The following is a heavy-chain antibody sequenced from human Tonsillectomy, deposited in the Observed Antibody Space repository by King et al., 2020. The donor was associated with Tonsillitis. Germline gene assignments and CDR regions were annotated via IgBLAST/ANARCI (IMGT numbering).Heavy chain of an antibody. CDR3: ARGGEAAADPFDS. CDR1: GFTFSTDT. Sequence: VQLVESGGGLAQPGGSLRLSCAASGFTFSTDTMNWVRQAPGKGLEWVSYISGRTSAIYYTDSVKGRFTISRDRAKNSLYLQMNSLRAEDTAVYYCARGGEAAADPFDSWGQGTLVTVSS. D-gene: IGHD6-25*01. V-gene: IGHV3-48*01. J-gene: IGHJ4*02. CDR2: ISGRTSAI.